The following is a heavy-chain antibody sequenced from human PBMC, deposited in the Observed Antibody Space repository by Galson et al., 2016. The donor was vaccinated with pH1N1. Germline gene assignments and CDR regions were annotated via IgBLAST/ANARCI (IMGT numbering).Heavy chain of an antibody. V-gene: IGHV3-30-3*01. J-gene: IGHJ6*01. D-gene: IGHD6-19*01. CDR2: LSYDETKE. Sequence: SLRLSCAASGFTFSDYAIHWVRQAPGKGLEWVAVLSYDETKEYYGDSVKGRFTISRDISKNTLYLQMSRLRPDDTAVYYCARGPKSSSGWNFYYYGMDVWGQGTTVTVSA. CDR3: ARGPKSSSGWNFYYYGMDV. CDR1: GFTFSDYA.